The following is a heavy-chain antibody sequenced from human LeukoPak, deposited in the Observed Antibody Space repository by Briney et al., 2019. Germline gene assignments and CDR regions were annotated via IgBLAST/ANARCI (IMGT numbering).Heavy chain of an antibody. V-gene: IGHV4-34*01. D-gene: IGHD5-18*01. CDR1: GGSLSGYY. Sequence: SETLSLTCAVYGGSLSGYYWSWIREPPGRGLEWIGEINHSGNTNHNPSLKSRVTISVDTSKNQFSLKLSSVTAADTAVYYCARGGRGYSYGLFDYWGQGTLVTVSS. CDR3: ARGGRGYSYGLFDY. CDR2: INHSGNT. J-gene: IGHJ4*02.